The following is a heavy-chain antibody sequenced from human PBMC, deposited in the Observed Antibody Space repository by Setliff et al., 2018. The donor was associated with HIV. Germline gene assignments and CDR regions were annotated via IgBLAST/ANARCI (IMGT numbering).Heavy chain of an antibody. CDR2: IYHSGST. V-gene: IGHV4-38-2*01. CDR3: ARSTYYYDSSGYDAFDI. Sequence: SETLSLTCAVSGYSISSGYYWGWIRQPPGKGLEWIGSIYHSGSTYYNPSLKSRVTISVDTSKNQFSLRLSSVTAADTAVYYCARSTYYYDSSGYDAFDIWGQGTMVTVSS. D-gene: IGHD3-22*01. J-gene: IGHJ3*02. CDR1: GYSISSGYY.